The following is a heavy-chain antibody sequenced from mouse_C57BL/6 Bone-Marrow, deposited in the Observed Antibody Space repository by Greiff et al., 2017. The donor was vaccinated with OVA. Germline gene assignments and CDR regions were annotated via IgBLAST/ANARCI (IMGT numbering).Heavy chain of an antibody. V-gene: IGHV1-81*01. CDR1: GYTFTSYG. Sequence: QVQLQQSGAELARPGASVKLSCKASGYTFTSYGISWVKQSTGQGLEWIGELYPRSGTTYYTEKFKGKVTLTADKSSSTAYIDLRGLTSEDSAVYCCARSEGAYWGQGTLVTVSA. CDR2: LYPRSGTT. J-gene: IGHJ3*01. CDR3: ARSEGAY.